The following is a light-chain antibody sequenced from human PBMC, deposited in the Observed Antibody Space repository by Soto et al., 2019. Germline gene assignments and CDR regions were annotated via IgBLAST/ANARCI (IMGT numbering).Light chain of an antibody. CDR2: EVT. J-gene: IGLJ3*02. CDR3: SSFASSNTWV. CDR1: SSDVGGYNY. V-gene: IGLV2-8*01. Sequence: QSALTQPPSASGSPGQSVTISCTGTSSDVGGYNYVSWYQQHAGKAPKLVIYEVTKRPAGVSDRFSGAKSANTASLTVSGLQAEDEADYYCSSFASSNTWVFGGGTKLTVL.